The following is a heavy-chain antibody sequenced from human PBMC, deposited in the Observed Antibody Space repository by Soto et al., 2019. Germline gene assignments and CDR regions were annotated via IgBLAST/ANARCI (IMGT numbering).Heavy chain of an antibody. J-gene: IGHJ6*02. D-gene: IGHD6-13*01. CDR2: IYPGDSDT. CDR3: ARTAAAGKYYYGVDV. CDR1: GYSFTSYG. V-gene: IGHV5-51*01. Sequence: GESLKVSCKGSGYSFTSYGIGWARQMPGKGLEWMGIIYPGDSDTRYSPSFQGQVTISADKSISTAYLQWSSLKASDTAMYYCARTAAAGKYYYGVDVWGQGTTVTVSS.